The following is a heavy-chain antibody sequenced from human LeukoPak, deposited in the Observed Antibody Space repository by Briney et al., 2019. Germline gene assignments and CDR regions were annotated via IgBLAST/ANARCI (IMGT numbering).Heavy chain of an antibody. CDR3: ARDKLYGSGTFLDY. D-gene: IGHD3-10*01. CDR1: GFTFNNYA. CDR2: IIDSGTST. V-gene: IGHV3-23*01. Sequence: GSLRLSCAASGFTFNNYAMTWVRQAPGKGLEWVSFIIDSGTSTYYAESVKGRFTISRDNSQNTLFLQMNSLRAEDTAVYFCARDKLYGSGTFLDYWGQGTLVTVSS. J-gene: IGHJ4*02.